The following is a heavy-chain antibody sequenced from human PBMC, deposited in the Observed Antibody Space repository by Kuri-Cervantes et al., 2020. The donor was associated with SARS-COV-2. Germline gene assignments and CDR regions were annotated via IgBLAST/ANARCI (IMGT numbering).Heavy chain of an antibody. CDR3: ARDARITIFGVVIIEQVFDY. J-gene: IGHJ4*02. D-gene: IGHD3-3*01. Sequence: ASVKVSCKASGYTFTNNDINWVRQASGQGLEWMGWMNPDTGNAGYAQKFQGRATLTSITSISTAYMELSSLRFEDTAVYYCARDARITIFGVVIIEQVFDYWGQGTLVTVSS. V-gene: IGHV1-8*02. CDR2: MNPDTGNA. CDR1: GYTFTNND.